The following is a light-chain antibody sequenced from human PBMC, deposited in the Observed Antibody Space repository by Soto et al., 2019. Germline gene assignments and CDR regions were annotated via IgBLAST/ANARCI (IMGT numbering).Light chain of an antibody. J-gene: IGLJ1*01. CDR1: SSDVGGYNY. V-gene: IGLV2-14*01. Sequence: QSVLTQPASVSGSPGQSITISCTGTSSDVGGYNYVSWYQQHPGKAPKLMIYDVSNRPSGVSNRFSGSKSGNTASLTISGLQAEDEADYYCSSYTSSRGGALYVFGTGTKVTVL. CDR3: SSYTSSRGGALYV. CDR2: DVS.